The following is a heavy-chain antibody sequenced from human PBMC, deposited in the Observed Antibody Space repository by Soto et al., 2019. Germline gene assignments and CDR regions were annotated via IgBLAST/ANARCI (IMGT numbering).Heavy chain of an antibody. D-gene: IGHD1-7*01. Sequence: SETLSLTCTVSGGSISSGGYYWSWIRQHPGKGLEWIGYIYYSGSTYYNPSLKSRVTISVDTSKNQFSLKLSSVTAADTAVYYCARVPNYEGEYYFDYWGQGTLVTVPS. CDR3: ARVPNYEGEYYFDY. CDR1: GGSISSGGYY. CDR2: IYYSGST. V-gene: IGHV4-31*03. J-gene: IGHJ4*02.